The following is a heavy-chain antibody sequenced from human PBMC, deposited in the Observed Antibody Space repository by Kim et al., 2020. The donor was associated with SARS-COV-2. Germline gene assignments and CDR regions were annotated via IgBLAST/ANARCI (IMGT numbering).Heavy chain of an antibody. D-gene: IGHD3-22*01. CDR1: GFNFGDYA. J-gene: IGHJ4*02. CDR3: ARARIIVD. CDR2: IRSKAYGGTT. Sequence: GGSLRLSCTASGFNFGDYAMGWVRQAPGKGLEWVGFIRSKAYGGTTEYAASVRGRFTISRDDSRSIAYLQMNSLKTEDTAVYYCARARIIVDWGQGTLVTVSS. V-gene: IGHV3-49*04.